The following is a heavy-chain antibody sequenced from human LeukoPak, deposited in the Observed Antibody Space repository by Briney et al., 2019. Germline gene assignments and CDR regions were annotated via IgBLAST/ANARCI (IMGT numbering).Heavy chain of an antibody. CDR2: ISGSGGNT. CDR1: GFTFSSYA. Sequence: PGGSLRLSCAASGFTFSSYAMSWVRQAPGKGLEWVSAISGSGGNTYYADSVKGRFTISRDNSKNTLSLQMNSLRAEDTAVYYCARDYYDGSAYYSYYEYWGQGTLVTVSS. CDR3: ARDYYDGSAYYSYYEY. D-gene: IGHD3-22*01. J-gene: IGHJ4*02. V-gene: IGHV3-23*01.